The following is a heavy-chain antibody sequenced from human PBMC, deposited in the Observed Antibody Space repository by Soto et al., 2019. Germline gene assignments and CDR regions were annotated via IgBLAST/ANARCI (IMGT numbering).Heavy chain of an antibody. CDR1: GGSFSGYY. Sequence: SETLSLTCAVYGGSFSGYYWSWIRQPPGKGLEWIGEINHSGSTNYNPSLKSRVTISVDTSKNQFSLKLSSVTAADTAVYYCARFTIRIYYYYYGMDVWGQGTTVT. D-gene: IGHD3-9*01. CDR3: ARFTIRIYYYYYGMDV. V-gene: IGHV4-34*01. CDR2: INHSGST. J-gene: IGHJ6*02.